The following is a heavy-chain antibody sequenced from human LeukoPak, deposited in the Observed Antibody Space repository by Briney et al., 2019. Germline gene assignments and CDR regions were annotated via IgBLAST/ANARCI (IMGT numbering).Heavy chain of an antibody. Sequence: GGSLRLSCAASGFTFSSYAMSWVRQAPGKGLEWVSAISGSGGSTYYADSVKGRFTISRDNSKNTLYLQVNSLRAEDTAVYYCAKDLGYYYGSGSHLKYWGQGTLVTVSS. J-gene: IGHJ4*02. CDR2: ISGSGGST. D-gene: IGHD3-10*01. CDR3: AKDLGYYYGSGSHLKY. CDR1: GFTFSSYA. V-gene: IGHV3-23*01.